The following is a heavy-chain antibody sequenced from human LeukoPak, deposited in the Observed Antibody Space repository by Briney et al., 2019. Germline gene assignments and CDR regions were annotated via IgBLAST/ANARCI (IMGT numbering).Heavy chain of an antibody. D-gene: IGHD4-17*01. V-gene: IGHV7-4-1*02. CDR2: INTNTGNP. Sequence: ASVKVSCKASGGTFSSYAISWVRQAPGQGLEWMGWINTNTGNPTYAQGFTGRFVLSLDTSVSTAYLQISSLQAEDTAVYYCARSNNDGDYLGVGFDYWGQGTLVTVSS. CDR1: GGTFSSYA. J-gene: IGHJ4*02. CDR3: ARSNNDGDYLGVGFDY.